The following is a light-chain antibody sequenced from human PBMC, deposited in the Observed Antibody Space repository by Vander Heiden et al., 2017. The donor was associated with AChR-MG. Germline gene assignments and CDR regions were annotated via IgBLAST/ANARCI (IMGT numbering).Light chain of an antibody. CDR3: QQYDNLPPFT. CDR1: NDISNY. V-gene: IGKV1-33*01. CDR2: DAS. J-gene: IGKJ4*01. Sequence: DIHMTQSPSSLPASVGDRVTITCRASNDISNYLNWYQQKPGKTPKLLIYDASNLETGVPSRFSGSGSGTDFTFTISSLQPEDIATYYCQQYDNLPPFTFGGGTKVEIK.